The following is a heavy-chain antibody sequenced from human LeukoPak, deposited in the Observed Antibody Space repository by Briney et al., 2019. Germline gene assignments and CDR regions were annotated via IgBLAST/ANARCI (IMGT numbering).Heavy chain of an antibody. CDR2: INAGNGNT. CDR1: GYTFTSYA. Sequence: ASVKVSCKASGYTFTSYAMHWVRQAPGQRLEWMGWINAGNGNTKYSQKFQGRVTITRDTSTSTVYMELSSLRSEDTAVYYCARDKGDTTPMDVWGQGTTVTVS. CDR3: ARDKGDTTPMDV. D-gene: IGHD5-18*01. J-gene: IGHJ6*02. V-gene: IGHV1-3*01.